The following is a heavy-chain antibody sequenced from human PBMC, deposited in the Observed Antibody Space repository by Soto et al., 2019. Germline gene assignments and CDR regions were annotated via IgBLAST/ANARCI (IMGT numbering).Heavy chain of an antibody. D-gene: IGHD4-17*01. V-gene: IGHV4-59*01. J-gene: IGHJ4*02. CDR2: IYYSGST. Sequence: QVQLQESGPGLVKPSETLSLTCTVSGGSISSYYWSWIRQPPGKGLEWIGYIYYSGSTNYNPSLKSRVTISVDTSKNQFSLKLSSVTAADTAVYYCARGPTVTGYYFDYWGQGTLVTVSS. CDR3: ARGPTVTGYYFDY. CDR1: GGSISSYY.